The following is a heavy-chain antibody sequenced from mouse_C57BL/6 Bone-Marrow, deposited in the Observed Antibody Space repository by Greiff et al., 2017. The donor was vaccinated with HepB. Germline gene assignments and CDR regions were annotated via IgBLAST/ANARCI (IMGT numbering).Heavy chain of an antibody. CDR2: IHPNSGST. Sequence: VQLQQPGAELVKPGASVKLSCKASGYTFTSYWMHWVKQRPGQGLEWIGMIHPNSGSTNYNEKFKSKATLTVDKSSSTAYMQLSSLTSEDSAVYYCARWCTTGGFAYWGQGTLVTVSA. V-gene: IGHV1-64*01. CDR1: GYTFTSYW. J-gene: IGHJ3*01. D-gene: IGHD1-1*01. CDR3: ARWCTTGGFAY.